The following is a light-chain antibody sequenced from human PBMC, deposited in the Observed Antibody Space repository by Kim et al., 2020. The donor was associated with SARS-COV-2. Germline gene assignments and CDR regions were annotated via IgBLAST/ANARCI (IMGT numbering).Light chain of an antibody. CDR1: NSNIGRND. CDR2: RSN. Sequence: QSVLTQPPSASGTPGQRVTISCSGSNSNIGRNDVYWYQQLPGTAPKIVIFRSNQRPSGVPDRFSGSKSGTSASLAISGLRSEDEGDYHCAAWEDSLSGPLVFGGGTKLTVL. CDR3: AAWEDSLSGPLV. V-gene: IGLV1-47*01. J-gene: IGLJ3*02.